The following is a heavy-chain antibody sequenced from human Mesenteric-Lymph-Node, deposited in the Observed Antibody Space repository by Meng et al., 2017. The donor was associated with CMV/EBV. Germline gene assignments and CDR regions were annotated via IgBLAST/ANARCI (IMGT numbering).Heavy chain of an antibody. CDR2: INSDGSNT. Sequence: GGSLRLSCAASGFTFSSYWMHWVRQAPGKGLVWVSHINSDGSNTNYADSVKGRFTISRDNAKNTLYLQMNSLRAEDTALYYCARGTELLWFGADYWGQGTLVTVSS. D-gene: IGHD3-10*01. J-gene: IGHJ4*02. V-gene: IGHV3-74*01. CDR3: ARGTELLWFGADY. CDR1: GFTFSSYW.